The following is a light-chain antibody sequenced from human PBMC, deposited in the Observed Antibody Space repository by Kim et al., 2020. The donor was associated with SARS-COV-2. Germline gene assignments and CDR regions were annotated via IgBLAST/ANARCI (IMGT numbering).Light chain of an antibody. CDR3: SSYTSSTPWV. CDR2: DVS. CDR1: SSDVGGYNY. Sequence: QSVLTQPASVSGSPGQSITISCTGTSSDVGGYNYVSWYQQHPGKVPKLMIYDVSNRPSGLSNRFSGSKSGNTASLTISGLQAEDEADYYCSSYTSSTPWVFGGGTQLTVL. J-gene: IGLJ3*02. V-gene: IGLV2-14*03.